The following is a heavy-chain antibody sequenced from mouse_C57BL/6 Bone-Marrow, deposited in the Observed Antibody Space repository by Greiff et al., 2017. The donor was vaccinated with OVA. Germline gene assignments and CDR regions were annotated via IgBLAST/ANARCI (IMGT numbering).Heavy chain of an antibody. D-gene: IGHD1-1*01. V-gene: IGHV1-19*01. CDR3: ARYYYVSSYYYAMDY. J-gene: IGHJ4*01. CDR2: INPYNGGT. Sequence: EVQLQQSGPVLVKPGASVKMSCKASGYTFTDYYMNWVKQSHGKSLEWIGVINPYNGGTSYNQKFKGKATLTVDKSSSTAYMELNSLTSEDSAVYYCARYYYVSSYYYAMDYWGQGTSVTVSS. CDR1: GYTFTDYY.